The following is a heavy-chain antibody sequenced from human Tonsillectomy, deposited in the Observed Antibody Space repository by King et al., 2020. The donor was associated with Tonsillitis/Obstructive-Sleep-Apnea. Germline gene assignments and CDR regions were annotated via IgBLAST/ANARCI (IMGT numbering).Heavy chain of an antibody. V-gene: IGHV1-69*10. CDR3: ARGREYSSGWYEPPRY. D-gene: IGHD6-19*01. CDR1: GGTFSSYA. CDR2: IIPILGIA. Sequence: VQLVQSGAEVKKPGSSVKVSCKASGGTFSSYAISWVRQAPGQGLEWMGGIIPILGIANYAQKFQGRVTITADKSTSTAYMELSSLGSEDTAVYYCARGREYSSGWYEPPRYWGQGTLVTVSS. J-gene: IGHJ4*02.